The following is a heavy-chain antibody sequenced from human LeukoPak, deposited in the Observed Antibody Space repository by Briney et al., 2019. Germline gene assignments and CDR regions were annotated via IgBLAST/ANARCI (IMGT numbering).Heavy chain of an antibody. J-gene: IGHJ6*03. CDR3: AKVSSGWYSRSYYYYYYMDV. Sequence: GRSLRLSCAASGFTFSSYGMHWVRQAPGKGLEWVAVISYDGSNKYYADSVKGRFTISRDNSKNTLYLQMNSLRAEDTAVYYCAKVSSGWYSRSYYYYYYMDVWGKGTTVTVSS. CDR2: ISYDGSNK. V-gene: IGHV3-30*18. CDR1: GFTFSSYG. D-gene: IGHD6-19*01.